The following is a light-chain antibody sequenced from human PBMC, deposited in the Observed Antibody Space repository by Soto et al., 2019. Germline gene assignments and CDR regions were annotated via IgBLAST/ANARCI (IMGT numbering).Light chain of an antibody. CDR3: QQRSNWPLT. Sequence: EIVLTQSPATLSLSPGERATLSCRASQSVRSYLAWYQQRPGQAPRLLIYDASTRVAGIPARFSGSGSGTDFTLTITSLEPEDFVVYYCQQRSNWPLTFGGGTKVEIK. CDR1: QSVRSY. V-gene: IGKV3-11*01. J-gene: IGKJ4*01. CDR2: DAS.